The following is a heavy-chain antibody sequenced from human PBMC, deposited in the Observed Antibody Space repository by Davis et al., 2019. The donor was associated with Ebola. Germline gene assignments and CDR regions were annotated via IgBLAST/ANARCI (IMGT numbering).Heavy chain of an antibody. CDR2: ISTGGGVT. CDR1: GFTVNSYW. Sequence: GGSLRLSCAASGFTVNSYWMSWVRRAPGKGLEWVSGISTGGGVTIYADSVKGRFTISRDNAKNSLYLQMNSLRAEDTAVYYCARQQWLGYFDYWGQGTLVTVSS. V-gene: IGHV3-21*01. D-gene: IGHD6-19*01. CDR3: ARQQWLGYFDY. J-gene: IGHJ4*02.